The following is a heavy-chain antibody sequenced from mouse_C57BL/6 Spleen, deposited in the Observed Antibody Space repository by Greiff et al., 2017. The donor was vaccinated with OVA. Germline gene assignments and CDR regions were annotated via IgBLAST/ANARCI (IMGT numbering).Heavy chain of an antibody. CDR2: IYPGDGDT. CDR1: GYAFSSSW. J-gene: IGHJ3*01. D-gene: IGHD2-3*01. V-gene: IGHV1-82*01. Sequence: VKLMESGPELVKPGASVKISCKASGYAFSSSWMNWVKQRPGKGLEWIGRIYPGDGDTNYNGKFKGKATLTADKSSSTAYMQLSSLTSEDSAVYFCARRGYDGYYWFAYWGQGTLVTVSA. CDR3: ARRGYDGYYWFAY.